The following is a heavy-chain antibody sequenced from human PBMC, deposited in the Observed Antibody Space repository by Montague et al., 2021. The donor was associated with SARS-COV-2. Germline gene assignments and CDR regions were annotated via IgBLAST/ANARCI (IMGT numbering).Heavy chain of an antibody. D-gene: IGHD5-12*01. J-gene: IGHJ3*02. CDR2: IHHSGST. V-gene: IGHV4-4*02. CDR3: ARRGRKLLPVATTIGGFDI. Sequence: SETLSLTCAVSGGSITSTNWWSWVRQPPGKGLEWIGEIHHSGSTYYNPSLKSRVTIPVDTSKNHFSLKLSSVTAADTAVYYRARRGRKLLPVATTIGGFDIWGQGTMVTVSS. CDR1: GGSITSTNW.